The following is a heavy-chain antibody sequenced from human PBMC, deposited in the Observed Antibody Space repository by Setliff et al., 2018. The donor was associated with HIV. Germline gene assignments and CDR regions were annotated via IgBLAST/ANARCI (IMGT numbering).Heavy chain of an antibody. CDR2: FEPEDGET. V-gene: IGHV1-24*01. CDR1: GYTLTELS. D-gene: IGHD6-13*01. CDR3: ATDPGYSSTWYSESLQH. J-gene: IGHJ1*01. Sequence: GASVKVSCKISGYTLTELSIHWVRQAPGKGLEWMANFEPEDGETFYAQKFQGRLTMTEDTSTDTAYMELSSLRSDDTAMDYCATDPGYSSTWYSESLQHWGQGTVVTVSS.